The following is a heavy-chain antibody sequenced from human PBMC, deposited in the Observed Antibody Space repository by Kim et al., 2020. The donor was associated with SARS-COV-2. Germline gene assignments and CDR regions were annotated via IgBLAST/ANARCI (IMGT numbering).Heavy chain of an antibody. D-gene: IGHD5-18*01. CDR3: ARGSTAMGASVYYYYGMDV. V-gene: IGHV3-53*01. Sequence: GRFTISRDNSKNALYLQMNSLRAEDTAVYYCARGSTAMGASVYYYYGMDVWGQGTTVTVSS. J-gene: IGHJ6*02.